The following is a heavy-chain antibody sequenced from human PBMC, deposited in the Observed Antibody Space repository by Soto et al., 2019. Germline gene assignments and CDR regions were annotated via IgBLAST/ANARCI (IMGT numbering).Heavy chain of an antibody. Sequence: EVQLVESGGGLVQRGGSLRLSCAASGLTFSSYSMNWVRQAPGKGLEWVSYISSSSSTIYYADSVKGRFTISRDNAKNSLSLQMTSRRAEDTAVYYWAFGAESRFYYYGMDVWGQGTTVTVSS. CDR3: AFGAESRFYYYGMDV. CDR1: GLTFSSYS. J-gene: IGHJ6*02. D-gene: IGHD1-26*01. V-gene: IGHV3-48*01. CDR2: ISSSSSTI.